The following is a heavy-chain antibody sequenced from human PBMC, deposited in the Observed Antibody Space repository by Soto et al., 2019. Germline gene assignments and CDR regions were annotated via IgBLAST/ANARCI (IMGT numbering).Heavy chain of an antibody. J-gene: IGHJ5*01. CDR3: ARSKLGYCSSTSCYGRPNWFDS. CDR2: INHSGST. V-gene: IGHV4-34*01. Sequence: SETLSLTCAVYGGSFSGYYWSWARQPPGKGLEWIGEINHSGSTNYNPSLKSRVTISVDTSKNQFSLKLSSVTAADTAVYYCARSKLGYCSSTSCYGRPNWFDSWGQGALVTVSS. CDR1: GGSFSGYY. D-gene: IGHD2-2*01.